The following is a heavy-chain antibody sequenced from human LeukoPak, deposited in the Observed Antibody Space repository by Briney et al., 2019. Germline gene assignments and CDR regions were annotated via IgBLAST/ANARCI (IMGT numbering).Heavy chain of an antibody. V-gene: IGHV3-33*06. CDR2: IWYDGSNK. CDR1: VLTFRIYG. J-gene: IGHJ4*02. D-gene: IGHD6-19*01. CDR3: AKAPAVAGYYFDY. Sequence: GGSLRLSCASSVLTFRIYGMHWVRQAPGKGLQWVADIWYDGSNKYYADSVKGRFTISRDNTNNTLYLQMNSRRAEDTAVYYCAKAPAVAGYYFDYWGQGTLVTVSS.